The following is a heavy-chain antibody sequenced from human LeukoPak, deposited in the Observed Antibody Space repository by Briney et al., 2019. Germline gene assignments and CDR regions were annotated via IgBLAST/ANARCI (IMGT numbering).Heavy chain of an antibody. Sequence: GGSLRLSCAASGFTLSSNYMSWVRQAPGKGLEWVSVIYSGGSTYYADSVKGRFTISRDNSKNTLYLQMNSLRAEDTAVYYCAKMYSSGWPNYLDYWGQGTLVTVSS. V-gene: IGHV3-66*01. CDR1: GFTLSSNY. D-gene: IGHD6-19*01. CDR2: IYSGGST. J-gene: IGHJ4*02. CDR3: AKMYSSGWPNYLDY.